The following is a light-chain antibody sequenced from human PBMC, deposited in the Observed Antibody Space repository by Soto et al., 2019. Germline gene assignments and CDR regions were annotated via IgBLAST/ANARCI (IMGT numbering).Light chain of an antibody. Sequence: DIQMTQSPSSRSASVGDRVTITCRASQSISSYLNWYQQKPGKAPKLLIYAAPSLQSGVPSRFSGSGSGTDFTLTISSLQPEDFATYYCQQSYSTPLTFGPGTKVDIK. V-gene: IGKV1-39*01. CDR1: QSISSY. CDR3: QQSYSTPLT. J-gene: IGKJ3*01. CDR2: AAP.